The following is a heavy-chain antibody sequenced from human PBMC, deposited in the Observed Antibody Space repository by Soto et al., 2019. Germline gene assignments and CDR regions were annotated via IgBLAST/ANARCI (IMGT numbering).Heavy chain of an antibody. CDR1: GGSISRGGYY. D-gene: IGHD1-1*01. CDR3: ARWPQLEPRFDY. CDR2: IYYSGST. Sequence: SETLSLTCTVSGGSISRGGYYWRWIRQHPGKGLEWIGYIYYSGSTYYNPSLKSRVTISVDTSKNQFSLKLSSVTAADTAVYYCARWPQLEPRFDYWGQGTLVTVSS. V-gene: IGHV4-31*03. J-gene: IGHJ4*02.